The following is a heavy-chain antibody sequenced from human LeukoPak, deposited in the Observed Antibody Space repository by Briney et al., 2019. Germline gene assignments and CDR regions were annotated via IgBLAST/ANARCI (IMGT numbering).Heavy chain of an antibody. CDR1: GGSISSYY. V-gene: IGHV4-59*01. Sequence: SETLSLTCTVSGGSISSYYWSWIRQPPGKGLEWIGYIYYTGSTNYNPSLKSRVTISVDTSKNQFSLKLSSVTAAETAVYYCARGGGMYSYGYNFDYWGRGTLVTVSS. CDR2: IYYTGST. D-gene: IGHD5-18*01. J-gene: IGHJ4*02. CDR3: ARGGGMYSYGYNFDY.